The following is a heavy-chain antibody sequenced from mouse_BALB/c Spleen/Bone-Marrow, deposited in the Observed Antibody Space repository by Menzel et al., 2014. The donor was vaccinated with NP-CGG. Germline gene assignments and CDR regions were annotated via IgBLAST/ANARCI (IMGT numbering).Heavy chain of an antibody. J-gene: IGHJ3*01. CDR3: ARQILRGFAY. V-gene: IGHV5-12-1*01. CDR2: ISSGGGST. D-gene: IGHD1-1*01. CDR1: GFAFSSYD. Sequence: EVKLVESGGGLVKPGGSLKLSCAAPGFAFSSYDMSWVRQTPEKRLEWVAYISSGGGSTYYLDTVKGRFTISRDNAKNTLYLQMSSLKSEDTAMYYCARQILRGFAYWGQGTLVTVSA.